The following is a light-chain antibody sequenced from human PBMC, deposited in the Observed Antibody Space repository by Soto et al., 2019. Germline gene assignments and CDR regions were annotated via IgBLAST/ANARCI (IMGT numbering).Light chain of an antibody. CDR1: QAISSA. J-gene: IGKJ3*01. Sequence: ANQLTQSPSSLSASLGDRVTITCRASQAISSALAWYQQKPGKPPKLLIYDASTLQSGVPSRFSGTASGTDFTLTINSLQPEDFATYYCQQFNNWPVTFGPGTKVDI. CDR2: DAS. V-gene: IGKV1D-13*01. CDR3: QQFNNWPVT.